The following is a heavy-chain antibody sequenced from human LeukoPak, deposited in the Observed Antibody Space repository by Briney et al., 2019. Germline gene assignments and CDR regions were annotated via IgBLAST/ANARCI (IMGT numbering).Heavy chain of an antibody. Sequence: GGSLRLSCAASGFTFSSYGMHWVRQAPGKGLEWVAVISYDGSNKYYADSVKGRFTISRDNSKNTLYLQMNSLRAEDTAVYYCAKGEYYYDSSLFDYWGQGTLVTVSS. V-gene: IGHV3-30*18. D-gene: IGHD3-22*01. CDR1: GFTFSSYG. CDR3: AKGEYYYDSSLFDY. J-gene: IGHJ4*02. CDR2: ISYDGSNK.